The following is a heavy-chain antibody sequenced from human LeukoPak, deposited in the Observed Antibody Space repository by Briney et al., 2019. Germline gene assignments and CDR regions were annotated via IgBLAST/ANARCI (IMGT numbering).Heavy chain of an antibody. CDR2: ISGSGGST. Sequence: GGSLRLSCAASGFTFSSYAMSWVRQAPGKGLEWVSTISGSGGSTYYADSVKGRFTISRDNSKNTLYLQVNSLRAEDTAVYYCAKDRDGDYGWYFDRWGRGTLVTVSS. V-gene: IGHV3-23*01. CDR3: AKDRDGDYGWYFDR. CDR1: GFTFSSYA. D-gene: IGHD4-17*01. J-gene: IGHJ2*01.